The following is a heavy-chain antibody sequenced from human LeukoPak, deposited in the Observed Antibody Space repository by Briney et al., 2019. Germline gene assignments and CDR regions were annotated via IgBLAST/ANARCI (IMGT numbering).Heavy chain of an antibody. CDR2: ISAYNGNT. Sequence: ASVKVSCKASSYNLTSYAISWVRQAPGQGLEWMGWISAYNGNTNYAQKLQGRVTMTTDTSTNTAYMELRSLRSDDTAVYYCARAYHPGDFDYWGQGTLVTV. CDR1: SYNLTSYA. CDR3: ARAYHPGDFDY. V-gene: IGHV1-18*01. J-gene: IGHJ4*02.